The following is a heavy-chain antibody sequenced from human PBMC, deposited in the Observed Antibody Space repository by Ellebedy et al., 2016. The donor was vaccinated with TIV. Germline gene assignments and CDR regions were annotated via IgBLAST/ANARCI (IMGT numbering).Heavy chain of an antibody. V-gene: IGHV3-23*01. D-gene: IGHD2-21*01. J-gene: IGHJ4*02. Sequence: GGSLRLXCAASGFIFTSYGMTWARQAPGKGLEFVSAISRTGATSDYADSVKGRFTISRDDSKNTLYLQMNSLRAEDTAIYFCVKGTTDPDCWGQGTLVTVSS. CDR2: ISRTGATS. CDR3: VKGTTDPDC. CDR1: GFIFTSYG.